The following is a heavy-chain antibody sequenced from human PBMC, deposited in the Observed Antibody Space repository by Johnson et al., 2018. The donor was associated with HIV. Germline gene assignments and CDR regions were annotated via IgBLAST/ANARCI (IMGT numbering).Heavy chain of an antibody. CDR2: LWYDGSNK. CDR3: ARESGGQYDAFDI. Sequence: QVQLVESGGGLVQPGGSLRPSCAASGFTFSSYAMHWVRQAPGKGLEWVAVLWYDGSNKYYADSEKGRCTISRANAKNTLYLQMNSLRAEDTAVYYCARESGGQYDAFDIWGQGTMVTVSS. D-gene: IGHD3-16*01. J-gene: IGHJ3*02. V-gene: IGHV3-33*01. CDR1: GFTFSSYA.